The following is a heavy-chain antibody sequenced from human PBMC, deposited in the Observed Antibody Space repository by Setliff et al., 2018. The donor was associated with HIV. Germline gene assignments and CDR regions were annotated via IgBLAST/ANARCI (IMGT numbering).Heavy chain of an antibody. CDR1: GFTVSSNY. D-gene: IGHD1-26*01. CDR2: IYSGGST. Sequence: GGSLRLSCAASGFTVSSNYMNWVRQAPGKGLEWVSIIYSGGSTYYADSVKGRFTISRDNFKNTLYLQMNSLRPEDTAVYYCASWAWGVGNDYWGQGTLVTV. J-gene: IGHJ4*02. CDR3: ASWAWGVGNDY. V-gene: IGHV3-66*02.